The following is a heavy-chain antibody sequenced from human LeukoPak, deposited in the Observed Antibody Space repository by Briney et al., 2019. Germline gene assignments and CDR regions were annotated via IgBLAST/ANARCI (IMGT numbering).Heavy chain of an antibody. CDR2: IYSNGTT. D-gene: IGHD6-19*01. J-gene: IGHJ3*02. CDR1: GGSISFYY. V-gene: IGHV4-4*08. Sequence: SETLSLTCSVSGGSISFYYWSWIRQPPGEGLEWIGYIYSNGTTNYNPSLKSRVAISVDTSKNQFSLKLTSVTAADTAVYYCARDREAGTDAFDIWGQGTTVTVSS. CDR3: ARDREAGTDAFDI.